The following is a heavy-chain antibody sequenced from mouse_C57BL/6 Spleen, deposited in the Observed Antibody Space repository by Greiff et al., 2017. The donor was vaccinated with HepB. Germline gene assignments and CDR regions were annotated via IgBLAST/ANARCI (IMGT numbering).Heavy chain of an antibody. J-gene: IGHJ1*03. CDR1: GFTFSSYA. CDR3: ARSTVVAHCYFDV. D-gene: IGHD1-1*01. CDR2: ISDGGSYT. Sequence: EVQRVESGGGLVKPGGSLKLSCAASGFTFSSYAMSWVRQTPEKRLEWVATISDGGSYTYYPDNVKGRFTISRDNAKNNLYLQMSHLKSEDTAMYYGARSTVVAHCYFDVWGTGTTVTVSS. V-gene: IGHV5-4*01.